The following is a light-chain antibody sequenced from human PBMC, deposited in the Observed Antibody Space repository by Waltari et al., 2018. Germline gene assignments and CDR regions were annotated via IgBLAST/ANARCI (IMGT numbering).Light chain of an antibody. Sequence: EIVMTPSPAPRPVPRGERATRSCRVSQNVYNNLAWYQQNPGQAPRLHIYGSSTRATDIPARVSGSGSGTEFTLTISSLESEDFAIFYCQQYMNWPRTFGQGTKVEIK. J-gene: IGKJ1*01. CDR1: QNVYNN. CDR2: GSS. V-gene: IGKV3-15*01. CDR3: QQYMNWPRT.